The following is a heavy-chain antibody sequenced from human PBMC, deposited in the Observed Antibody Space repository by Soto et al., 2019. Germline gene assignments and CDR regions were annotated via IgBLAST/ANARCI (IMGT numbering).Heavy chain of an antibody. V-gene: IGHV5-51*01. CDR1: GYRFTTFW. CDR2: IYPGDSDT. J-gene: IGHJ6*02. D-gene: IGHD1-1*01. Sequence: GASLKISWKAAGYRFTTFWIAGGRQMPGKGLEWMGIIYPGDSDTRYSPSFQGQVIMSADKLISTAYLQWSSLKASDTALYYCARQGIGATTNWNYGLDVWGQGTTVTVSS. CDR3: ARQGIGATTNWNYGLDV.